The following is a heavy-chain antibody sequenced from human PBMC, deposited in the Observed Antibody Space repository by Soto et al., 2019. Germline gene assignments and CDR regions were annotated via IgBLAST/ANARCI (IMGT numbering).Heavy chain of an antibody. CDR1: GGSISSYY. D-gene: IGHD4-17*01. CDR3: ARYKSNYRDGMAV. CDR2: IYYSGIT. J-gene: IGHJ6*02. Sequence: LSLTCTVSGGSISSYYWSWIRQPPGKGLEWIGYIYYSGITNYNPSLKSRVTISVDTSKNQFSLKLSSVTAADTAVYYCARYKSNYRDGMAVWTQGTTVTVSS. V-gene: IGHV4-59*01.